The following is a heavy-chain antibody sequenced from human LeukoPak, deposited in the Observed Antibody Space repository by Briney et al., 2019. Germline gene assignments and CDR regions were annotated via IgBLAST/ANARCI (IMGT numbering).Heavy chain of an antibody. CDR1: GGSISSYY. J-gene: IGHJ5*02. CDR3: ARAMSYGSATPNWFDP. Sequence: PSETLSLTCTVSGGSISSYYWSWIRQPPGKGLEWIGYIYYSGSTNYNPSLKSRVTISVDTSKNQFSLKLSSVTAADTAVYYCARAMSYGSATPNWFDPWGQGTLVTVSS. CDR2: IYYSGST. D-gene: IGHD3-10*01. V-gene: IGHV4-59*01.